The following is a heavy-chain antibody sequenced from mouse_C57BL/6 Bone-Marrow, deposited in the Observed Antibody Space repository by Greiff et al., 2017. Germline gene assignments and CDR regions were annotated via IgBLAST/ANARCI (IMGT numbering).Heavy chain of an antibody. CDR2: IDPSDSET. J-gene: IGHJ2*01. D-gene: IGHD4-1*01. V-gene: IGHV1-52*01. CDR3: ARKKALPNWDVDY. CDR1: GYTFTSYW. Sequence: QVQLQQPGAELVRPGSSVKLSCKASGYTFTSYWMHWVKQRPIQGLEWIGNIDPSDSETHYNQKFKDKATLTVDKSSSTAYMQLSSLTSKDSAVYYCARKKALPNWDVDYWGQGTTLTVSS.